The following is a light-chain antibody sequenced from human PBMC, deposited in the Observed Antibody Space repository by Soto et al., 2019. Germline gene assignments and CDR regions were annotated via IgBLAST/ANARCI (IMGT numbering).Light chain of an antibody. J-gene: IGKJ2*01. Sequence: EIVLTQSPGTLSLSPGERATLSCRASQSVSSSYLAWYQQKPGQAPRLLIYGASSRATGIPDRFSGSGSGTDFTLTNSRLEPEDFAVYYCQHLRTFGQGTKLEIK. CDR2: GAS. V-gene: IGKV3-20*01. CDR3: QHLRT. CDR1: QSVSSSY.